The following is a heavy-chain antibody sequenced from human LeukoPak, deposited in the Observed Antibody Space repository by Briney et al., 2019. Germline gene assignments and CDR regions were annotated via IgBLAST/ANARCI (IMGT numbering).Heavy chain of an antibody. J-gene: IGHJ6*02. CDR1: GFTFSSYT. Sequence: GGSLRLSCAASGFTFSSYTMNWVRQAPGKGLEWVSSLSSSGSYIYFADSVKGRFTISRDNAQNSLYLQMNSLRAEDTAAYYCARAANLCLDVWGQGTTVAVSS. CDR2: LSSSGSYI. CDR3: ARAANLCLDV. V-gene: IGHV3-21*01.